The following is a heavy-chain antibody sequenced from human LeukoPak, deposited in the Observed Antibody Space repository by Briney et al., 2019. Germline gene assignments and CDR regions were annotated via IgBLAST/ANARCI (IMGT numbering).Heavy chain of an antibody. CDR2: INPNSGGT. V-gene: IGHV1-2*02. CDR3: ARKGGLDFWSGPFDY. Sequence: ASVKVSCKASGYTFTGYYMHWVRQAPGQGLEWMGWINPNSGGTNYAQKFQGRVTMTRDTSISTAYMELSRLRSEGTAVYYCARKGGLDFWSGPFDYWGQGTLVTVSS. D-gene: IGHD3-3*01. J-gene: IGHJ4*02. CDR1: GYTFTGYY.